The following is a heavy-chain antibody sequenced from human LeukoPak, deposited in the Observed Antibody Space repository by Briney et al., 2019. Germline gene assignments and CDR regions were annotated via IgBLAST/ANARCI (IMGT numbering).Heavy chain of an antibody. Sequence: GGSLRLSCAASGFTFSSYGMHWVRQAPGKGLEWVAVIWYDGSNKYYADSVKGRFTISRDNSKNTLYLQMNSLRPEDTAVYYCARIDTTDYYHGMDRSVQGTTVTVSS. CDR2: IWYDGSNK. J-gene: IGHJ6*02. CDR1: GFTFSSYG. D-gene: IGHD1-1*01. V-gene: IGHV3-33*01. CDR3: ARIDTTDYYHGMDR.